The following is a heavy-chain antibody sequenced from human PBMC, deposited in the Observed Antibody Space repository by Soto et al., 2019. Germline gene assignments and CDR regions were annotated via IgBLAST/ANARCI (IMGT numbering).Heavy chain of an antibody. J-gene: IGHJ4*02. D-gene: IGHD3-22*01. Sequence: GSLRLSCAASGFTFSSYAMSWVRQAPGKGLEWVSAISGSGGSTYYADSVKGRFTISRDNSKNTLYLQMNSLRAEDTAVYYCANFAYYYDSSGYYYGYWGPGTLVTVSS. CDR1: GFTFSSYA. CDR2: ISGSGGST. CDR3: ANFAYYYDSSGYYYGY. V-gene: IGHV3-23*01.